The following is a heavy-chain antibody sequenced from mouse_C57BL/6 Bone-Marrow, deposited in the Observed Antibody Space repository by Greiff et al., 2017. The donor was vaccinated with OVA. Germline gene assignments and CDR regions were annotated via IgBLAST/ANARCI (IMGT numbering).Heavy chain of an antibody. CDR2: ISSGSSTI. Sequence: EVKVVESGGGLVKPVGSLKLSCAASGFTFSDYGMHWVRQAPEKGLEWVAYISSGSSTIYYADTVKGRFTISRDNAKNTLFLQMTSLRSEDTAMYYCARKLQAWFAYWGQGTLVTVSA. CDR3: ARKLQAWFAY. D-gene: IGHD6-1*01. CDR1: GFTFSDYG. V-gene: IGHV5-17*01. J-gene: IGHJ3*01.